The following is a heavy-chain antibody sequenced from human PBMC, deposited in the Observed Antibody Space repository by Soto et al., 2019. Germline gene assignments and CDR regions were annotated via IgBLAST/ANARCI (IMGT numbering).Heavy chain of an antibody. CDR2: INPSGGST. CDR3: AREQPLVLSPHFDY. Sequence: QVQLVQSGAEVKKPGASVKVSCKASGYTFTSYYMHWVRQAPGQGLESMGIINPSGGSTSYAQKYQCSVTMTSDTSTSPVDTVLSSLTSEDTAVYYCAREQPLVLSPHFDYWGHGTMVTVSS. V-gene: IGHV1-46*01. J-gene: IGHJ4*01. D-gene: IGHD6-13*01. CDR1: GYTFTSYY.